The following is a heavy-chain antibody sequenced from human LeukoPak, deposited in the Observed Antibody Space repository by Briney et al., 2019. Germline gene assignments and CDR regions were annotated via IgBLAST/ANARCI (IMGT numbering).Heavy chain of an antibody. D-gene: IGHD2-8*01. CDR1: GYTFTGYY. Sequence: ASVKVSCTASGYTFTGYYMHWVRQAPGQGLEWMGIINPSGGSTSYAQKFQGRVTMTRDTSTSTVYMELSSLRSEDTDVYYCARDGIWSPYCTNGVCYPDYWGQGTLVTVSS. V-gene: IGHV1-46*01. J-gene: IGHJ4*02. CDR2: INPSGGST. CDR3: ARDGIWSPYCTNGVCYPDY.